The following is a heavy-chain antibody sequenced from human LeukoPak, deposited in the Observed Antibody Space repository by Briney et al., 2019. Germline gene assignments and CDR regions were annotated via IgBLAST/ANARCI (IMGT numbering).Heavy chain of an antibody. D-gene: IGHD1-1*01. CDR3: ARDSVEPNEAYYYYMDV. J-gene: IGHJ6*03. CDR1: GFTFSDYY. CDR2: ISSSGSTI. Sequence: GGSLRLSCAASGFTFSDYYMSWIRQAPGKGLEWVSYISSSGSTIYYADSVKGRFTISRDNAKNSLYLQMNSLRAEDTAVYYCARDSVEPNEAYYYYMDVWGKGTTVTVSS. V-gene: IGHV3-11*01.